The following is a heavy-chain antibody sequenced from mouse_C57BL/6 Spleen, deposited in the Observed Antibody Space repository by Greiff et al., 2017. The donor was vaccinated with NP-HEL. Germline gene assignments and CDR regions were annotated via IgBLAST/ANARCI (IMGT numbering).Heavy chain of an antibody. V-gene: IGHV5-15*01. CDR3: AIVAKGYFEV. D-gene: IGHD1-1*01. CDR1: GFTFSDYG. CDR2: ISNLAYSI. Sequence: EVHLVESGGGLVQPGGSLKLSCAASGFTFSDYGMAWVRQAPRKGPEWVAFISNLAYSIYYADTVTGRFTISRENAKNTLYLEMSSLRSEDTAMYYCAIVAKGYFEVWGTGTTVTVSS. J-gene: IGHJ1*03.